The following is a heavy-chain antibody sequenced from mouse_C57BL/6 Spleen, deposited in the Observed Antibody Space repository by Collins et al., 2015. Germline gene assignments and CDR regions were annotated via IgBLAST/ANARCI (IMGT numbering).Heavy chain of an antibody. D-gene: IGHD4-1*01. V-gene: IGHV1-9*01. CDR2: ILPGSGST. CDR1: GYTFSSYW. Sequence: QVQLQQSGAELMKPGASVKISCKATGYTFSSYWIEWVKQRPGHGLEWIGEILPGSGSTNYNEKFKGKATFTADTSSNTAYMQLSSLTSEDSAVYYCARWEAYYYAMDYWGQGTSVTVSS. J-gene: IGHJ4*01. CDR3: ARWEAYYYAMDY.